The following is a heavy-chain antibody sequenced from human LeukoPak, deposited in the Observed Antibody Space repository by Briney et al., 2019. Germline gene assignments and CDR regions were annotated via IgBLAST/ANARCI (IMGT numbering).Heavy chain of an antibody. D-gene: IGHD3-3*01. CDR3: ATSYLTIFGVVIMYFDY. V-gene: IGHV4-39*07. J-gene: IGHJ4*02. CDR1: GGSISSSSYY. Sequence: SETLSLTCTVSGGSISSSSYYWGWIRQPPGKGLEWIGSIYYSGSTYYNPSFKSRVTISVDTSKNQFSLKLSSVTAADTAVYYCATSYLTIFGVVIMYFDYWGQGTLVTVSS. CDR2: IYYSGST.